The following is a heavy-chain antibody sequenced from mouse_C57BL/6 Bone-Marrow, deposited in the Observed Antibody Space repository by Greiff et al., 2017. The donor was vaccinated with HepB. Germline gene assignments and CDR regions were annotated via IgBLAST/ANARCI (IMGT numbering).Heavy chain of an antibody. J-gene: IGHJ1*03. CDR1: GYTFTDYN. Sequence: VQLQQSGPELVKPGASVKIPCKASGYTFTDYNMDWVKQSHGKRLEWIGDINPNNGGTIYNQKFKGKATLTVDKSSSTAYMEIRSLTSEDTAVYYCARDYYGSRPTWYFDVWGTGTTVTVSS. D-gene: IGHD1-1*01. V-gene: IGHV1-18*01. CDR2: INPNNGGT. CDR3: ARDYYGSRPTWYFDV.